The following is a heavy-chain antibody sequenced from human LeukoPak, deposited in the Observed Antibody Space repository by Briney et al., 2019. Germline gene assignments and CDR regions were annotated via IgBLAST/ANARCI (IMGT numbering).Heavy chain of an antibody. V-gene: IGHV3-23*01. D-gene: IGHD2-2*01. CDR2: ISGGGGST. CDR1: GFTFSNYA. J-gene: IGHJ4*02. CDR3: ATHCSSTTCYAY. Sequence: PGGSLRLSCAASGFTFSNYAMSWVRQAPGKGLEWVSAISGGGGSTYYADSVKGRFTISRDNAKNMLYMQMNSLRAEDTAVYYCATHCSSTTCYAYWGQGTLVTVSS.